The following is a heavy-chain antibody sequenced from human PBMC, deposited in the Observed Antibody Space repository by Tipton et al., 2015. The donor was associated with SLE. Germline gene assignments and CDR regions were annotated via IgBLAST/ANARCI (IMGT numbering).Heavy chain of an antibody. CDR3: ARNKRGGYYYDSSGSGAFDI. D-gene: IGHD3-22*01. CDR2: ISAYNGNT. V-gene: IGHV1-18*01. J-gene: IGHJ3*02. Sequence: SGAEVKVSCKASGYTFTSYGISWVRQAPGQGLEWMGWISAYNGNTNYAQKLQGRVTMTTDTSTSTAYMELRSLRSDDTAVYYCARNKRGGYYYDSSGSGAFDIWGQGTMVTVSS. CDR1: GYTFTSYG.